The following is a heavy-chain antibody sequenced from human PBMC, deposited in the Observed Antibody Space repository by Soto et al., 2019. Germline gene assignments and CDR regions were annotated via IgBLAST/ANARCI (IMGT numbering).Heavy chain of an antibody. CDR2: ISGSNGNT. V-gene: IGHV1-18*04. CDR1: GYTFTSHG. CDR3: ARTPVDCSSRSCSVEY. J-gene: IGHJ4*02. Sequence: QVQLVQSGAEVKKPGASVKVSCKASGYTFTSHGVSWVRQAPGPGLEWMGWISGSNGNTKYAQSFQGRVTLTTDTSTSTAYMEMRRLNSDDTAVYYCARTPVDCSSRSCSVEYWGQGTLVTVSS. D-gene: IGHD2-2*01.